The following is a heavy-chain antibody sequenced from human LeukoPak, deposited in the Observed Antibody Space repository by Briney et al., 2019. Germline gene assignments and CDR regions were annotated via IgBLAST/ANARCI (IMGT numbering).Heavy chain of an antibody. V-gene: IGHV4-34*01. CDR3: ARVRESSSWYLNWFDP. CDR2: INHSGST. Sequence: SETLSLTCAVYGGSFSGYYWSWIRQPPGKGLEWIGEINHSGSTNYNPSLKSRVTISVDTSKNQFSLKLSSVTAADTAVYYCARVRESSSWYLNWFDPWGQGTLVTVSS. J-gene: IGHJ5*02. D-gene: IGHD6-13*01. CDR1: GGSFSGYY.